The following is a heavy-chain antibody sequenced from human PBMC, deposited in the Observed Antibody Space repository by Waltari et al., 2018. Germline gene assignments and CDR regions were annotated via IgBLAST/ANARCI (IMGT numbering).Heavy chain of an antibody. Sequence: EVQLVESGGDLVQPGGSLRLSCVASGFTFSNYLMSWVRQAPGKGLQWVADIKGDGSKKYYVDSVKGRFTISRDNAEKSVYLQMSSLRAEDTAIYYCARDNSITGTTWGFDLWGQGTLVTISS. V-gene: IGHV3-7*03. CDR1: GFTFSNYL. J-gene: IGHJ5*02. CDR2: IKGDGSKK. CDR3: ARDNSITGTTWGFDL. D-gene: IGHD1-20*01.